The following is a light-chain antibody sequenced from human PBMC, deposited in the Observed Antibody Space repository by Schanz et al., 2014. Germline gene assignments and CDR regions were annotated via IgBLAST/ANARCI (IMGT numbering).Light chain of an antibody. Sequence: QSVLTQPPSASGSPGQSVTISCSGTSSDVGGYNYVSWYQQYPGKAPKVMIYEVSKRPSGVPDRFSGSKSGNTASLTVSGLQAADEADYYCHSYDSLSGAVFGGGTKLTVL. CDR3: HSYDSLSGAV. V-gene: IGLV2-8*01. CDR1: SSDVGGYNY. CDR2: EVS. J-gene: IGLJ3*02.